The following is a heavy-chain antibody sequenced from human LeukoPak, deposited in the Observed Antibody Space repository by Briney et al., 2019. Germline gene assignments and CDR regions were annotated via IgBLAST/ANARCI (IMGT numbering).Heavy chain of an antibody. CDR2: TNYDGSYT. CDR3: PRERCIGTSCSRGMDV. J-gene: IGHJ6*04. D-gene: IGHD2-2*01. V-gene: IGHV3-74*01. Sequence: GGSLRLSCVASRFTLNSYWVNWVRQAPGKGLGWVARTNYDGSYTDYADSVKGRFIISRDNAKNTLYLQLNSLRAEDTAIFFWPRERCIGTSCSRGMDVWGEGTPVTVSS. CDR1: RFTLNSYW.